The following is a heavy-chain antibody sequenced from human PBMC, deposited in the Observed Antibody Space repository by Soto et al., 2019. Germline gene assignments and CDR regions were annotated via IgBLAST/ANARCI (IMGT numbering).Heavy chain of an antibody. CDR3: AHRYTVSYAFDY. J-gene: IGHJ4*02. D-gene: IGHD1-26*01. V-gene: IGHV2-5*02. Sequence: QITLKESGPPLVTPTETLTLTCSFSGFSLSTNGVAVGWIRQPPGKALEWLALIYWDDDKRYSPSLKSRLTITRDTSKNQVVLTMTNMDPVDTATYYCAHRYTVSYAFDYWGQGTLVTVSS. CDR2: IYWDDDK. CDR1: GFSLSTNGVA.